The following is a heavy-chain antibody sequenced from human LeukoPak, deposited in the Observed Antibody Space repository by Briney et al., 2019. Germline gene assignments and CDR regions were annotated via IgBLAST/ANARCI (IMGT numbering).Heavy chain of an antibody. CDR2: ISYDGSNK. CDR3: ARDLESEPGQGPDY. V-gene: IGHV3-30-3*01. Sequence: GGSLRLSCAASGFTFSSYAMHWVRQVPGKGLEWVAVISYDGSNKYYADSVKGRFTISRDNSKNTLYLQMNSLRGEDTGVYYCARDLESEPGQGPDYWGQGTLVTVSS. D-gene: IGHD1-14*01. J-gene: IGHJ4*02. CDR1: GFTFSSYA.